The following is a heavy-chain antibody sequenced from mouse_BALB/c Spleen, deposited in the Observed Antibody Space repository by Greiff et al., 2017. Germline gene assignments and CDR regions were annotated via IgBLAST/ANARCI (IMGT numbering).Heavy chain of an antibody. V-gene: IGHV5-15*02. CDR3: ARVITTVVAPYAMDY. CDR1: GFTFSDYG. CDR2: ISNLAYSI. D-gene: IGHD1-1*01. Sequence: DVKLVESGGGLVQPGGSRKLSCAASGFTFSDYGMAWVRQAPGKGPEWVAFISNLAYSIYYADTVTGRFTISRENAKNTLYLEMSSLRSEDTAMYYCARVITTVVAPYAMDYWGQGTSVTVSS. J-gene: IGHJ4*01.